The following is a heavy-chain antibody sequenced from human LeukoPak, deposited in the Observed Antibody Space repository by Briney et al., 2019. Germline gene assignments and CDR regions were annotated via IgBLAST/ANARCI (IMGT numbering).Heavy chain of an antibody. J-gene: IGHJ4*02. CDR1: GFTFSSYW. V-gene: IGHV3-30*03. Sequence: HPGGSLRLSCAASGFTFSSYWMSWVRQAPGKGLEWVAVISYDGSNKYYADSVKGRFTISRDNSKNTLYLQMNSLRAEDTAVYYCASAISPGYSSGWPPYYFDYWGQGTLVTVSS. CDR2: ISYDGSNK. CDR3: ASAISPGYSSGWPPYYFDY. D-gene: IGHD6-19*01.